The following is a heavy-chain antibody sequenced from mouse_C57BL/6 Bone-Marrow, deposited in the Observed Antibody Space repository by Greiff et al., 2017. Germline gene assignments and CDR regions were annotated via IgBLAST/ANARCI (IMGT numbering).Heavy chain of an antibody. Sequence: EVKLMESGGGLVKPGGSLKLSCAASGFTFSSYAMSWVRQTPEKRLEWVATISDGGSYTYYPDNVKGRFTISRDNAKNHLYLQMSHLKSEDTAMYYCARDRLRRGFYYFDYWGQGTTLTVSS. CDR1: GFTFSSYA. CDR3: ARDRLRRGFYYFDY. D-gene: IGHD2-2*01. J-gene: IGHJ2*01. V-gene: IGHV5-4*01. CDR2: ISDGGSYT.